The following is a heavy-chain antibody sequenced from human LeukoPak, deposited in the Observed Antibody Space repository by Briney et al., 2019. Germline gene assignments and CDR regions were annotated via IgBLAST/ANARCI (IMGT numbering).Heavy chain of an antibody. J-gene: IGHJ6*02. Sequence: GRSLRLSCAASGFTFDDYAMHWVRQAPGKGLEWVSGISWNSDSRGYADSVKGRSTISRDNAKKSLYLQMNSLRAEDTALYYCAKVAGPWTYYYYYGMDVWGQGTTVTVSS. D-gene: IGHD6-19*01. CDR2: ISWNSDSR. CDR3: AKVAGPWTYYYYYGMDV. CDR1: GFTFDDYA. V-gene: IGHV3-9*01.